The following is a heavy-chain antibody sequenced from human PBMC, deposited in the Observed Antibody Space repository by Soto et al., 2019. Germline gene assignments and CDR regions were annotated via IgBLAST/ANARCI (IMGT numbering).Heavy chain of an antibody. J-gene: IGHJ4*02. CDR2: ISAYNGNK. Sequence: QVQLVQSGAEVKKPGASVKVSCKASGYTFTSYGISWVRQAPGQGLEWMGWISAYNGNKNYEQKLQGRVTMTTDTSTSTAYMELRSLRSDDTAVYYCARGDCSGGSCYSWGSVWGQGTLVTVSS. CDR1: GYTFTSYG. V-gene: IGHV1-18*01. CDR3: ARGDCSGGSCYSWGSV. D-gene: IGHD2-15*01.